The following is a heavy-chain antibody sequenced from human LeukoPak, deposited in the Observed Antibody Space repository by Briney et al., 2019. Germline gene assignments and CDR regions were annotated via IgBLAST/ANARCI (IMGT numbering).Heavy chain of an antibody. CDR2: IRSKANSYAT. CDR3: TRTDSYGPPLLL. D-gene: IGHD5-18*01. Sequence: SGGSLRLSCAASGFTFSGSAMHWVRQASGKGLEWVGRIRSKANSYATAYAASVKGRFTISRDDSKNTAYLQMNSLKTEDTAVYYCTRTDSYGPPLLLWGQGTLVTVSS. J-gene: IGHJ4*02. CDR1: GFTFSGSA. V-gene: IGHV3-73*01.